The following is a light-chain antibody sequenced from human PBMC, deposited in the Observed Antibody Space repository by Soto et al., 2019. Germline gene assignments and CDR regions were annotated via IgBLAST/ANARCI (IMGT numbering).Light chain of an antibody. Sequence: QSVLTQPPSASGTLGQRVTISCSGSSSNVGSNSVNWYQHFPGTAPKVLIYRSTQRPSGVPDRFSGSKSGTSASLAISGLRSEDEADYYCAAWDDSLYGVVFGGGTQLTVL. J-gene: IGLJ7*01. V-gene: IGLV1-44*01. CDR1: SSNVGSNS. CDR3: AAWDDSLYGVV. CDR2: RST.